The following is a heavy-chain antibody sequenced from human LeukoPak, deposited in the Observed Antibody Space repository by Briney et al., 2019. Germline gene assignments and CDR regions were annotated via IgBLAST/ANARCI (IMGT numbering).Heavy chain of an antibody. CDR2: ISYDGRNE. CDR1: GFTFGYYA. D-gene: IGHD4-17*01. V-gene: IGHV3-30*04. J-gene: IGHJ6*02. Sequence: GGSLRLSCTASGFTFGYYALHWVRQAPGKGLEWVAIISYDGRNEHYTDSVKGRFTISRDNSKNTLYLQVNSLRPDDTAVYFCAAEYDYGDYVSYRHMAVWGQGTTVIVSS. CDR3: AAEYDYGDYVSYRHMAV.